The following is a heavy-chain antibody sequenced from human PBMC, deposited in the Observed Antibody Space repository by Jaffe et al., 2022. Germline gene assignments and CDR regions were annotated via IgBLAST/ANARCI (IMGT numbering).Heavy chain of an antibody. Sequence: QVQLVESGGGVVQPGGSLRLSCAASGFTFSSYGMHWVRQAPGKGLEWVAFIRYDGSNKYYADSVKGRFTISRDNSKNTLYLQMNSLRAEDTAVYYCAKDGVVVAATRMTDYYYYYMDVWGKGTTVTVSS. CDR3: AKDGVVVAATRMTDYYYYYMDV. J-gene: IGHJ6*03. CDR2: IRYDGSNK. V-gene: IGHV3-30*02. CDR1: GFTFSSYG. D-gene: IGHD2-15*01.